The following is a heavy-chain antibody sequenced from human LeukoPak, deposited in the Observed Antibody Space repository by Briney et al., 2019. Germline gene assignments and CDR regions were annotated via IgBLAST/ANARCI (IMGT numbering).Heavy chain of an antibody. J-gene: IGHJ4*02. CDR1: GGSFSGYY. D-gene: IGHD3-10*01. V-gene: IGHV4-34*01. CDR3: ARGRWRGMGY. CDR2: INHSGST. Sequence: SETLSLTCAVYGGSFSGYYWSWIRQPPGKGLEWIGEINHSGSTNYNPSLKSRVTMSVDTSKNQFSLKLSSVTAADTAVYYCARGRWRGMGYWGQGTLVTVSS.